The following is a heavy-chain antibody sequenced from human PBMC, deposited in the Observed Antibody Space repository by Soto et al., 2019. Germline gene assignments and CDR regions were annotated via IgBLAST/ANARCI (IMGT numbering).Heavy chain of an antibody. CDR3: ARETPYCTSTSCSASYYYGMDV. D-gene: IGHD2-2*01. CDR2: ISNSGST. Sequence: SETLSIPCTVSGSSVSSYYWSLLRQPPEKELKWIGYISNSGSTNYNPSLRSRVTISVDTSKNQFSLKMTSVTAADTAVYYCARETPYCTSTSCSASYYYGMDVWGQGTTVTVSS. CDR1: GSSVSSYY. J-gene: IGHJ6*02. V-gene: IGHV4-59*02.